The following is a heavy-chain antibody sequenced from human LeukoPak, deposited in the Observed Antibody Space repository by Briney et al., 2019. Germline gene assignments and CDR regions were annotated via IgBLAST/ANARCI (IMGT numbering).Heavy chain of an antibody. V-gene: IGHV3-66*01. J-gene: IGHJ4*02. CDR3: ARVVIRPYYFDY. D-gene: IGHD4-23*01. CDR1: GFTVSSNY. CDR2: IYSGGIT. Sequence: GGSLRLSCAISGFTVSSNYMSWVRQAPGKGLEWVSVIYSGGITDYAYSVKGRFTISRDNSKNTLHLQMNNLRAKDTAVYYCARVVIRPYYFDYWGQGTLVTVSS.